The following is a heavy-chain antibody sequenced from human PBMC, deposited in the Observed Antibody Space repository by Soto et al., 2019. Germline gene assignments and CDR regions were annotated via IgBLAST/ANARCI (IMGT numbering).Heavy chain of an antibody. V-gene: IGHV3-74*01. CDR1: GFTFISFW. CDR3: IRDFGEVGSTAAFDI. J-gene: IGHJ3*02. Sequence: GGSLRLSCAASGFTFISFWMHWVRQAPGKGLVWVAHIHSDGSSTSYADFVKGRFTISRDNAKNTVYLQMNSLRAEDTAMYYCIRDFGEVGSTAAFDIWGHGTMVTVSS. CDR2: IHSDGSST. D-gene: IGHD1-26*01.